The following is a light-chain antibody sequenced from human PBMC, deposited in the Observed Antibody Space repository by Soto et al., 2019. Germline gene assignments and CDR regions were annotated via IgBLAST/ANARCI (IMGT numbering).Light chain of an antibody. V-gene: IGKV3-20*01. CDR3: QQSGYSPIT. CDR1: QSIRSGR. CDR2: DAS. Sequence: EIVLTQSPDTLTLSPGERTTLSCRASQSIRSGRLAWYQQKPGQAPRLVIFDASNRASGTPERFTGSGSGTDFTLTIYRLEPEDFAVYYCQQSGYSPITFGQGTRLEIK. J-gene: IGKJ5*01.